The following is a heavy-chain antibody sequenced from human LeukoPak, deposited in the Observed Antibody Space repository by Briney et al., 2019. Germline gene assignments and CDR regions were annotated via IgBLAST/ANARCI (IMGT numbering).Heavy chain of an antibody. CDR2: IYYSGST. CDR3: ARGRRLQPYAIDY. J-gene: IGHJ4*02. V-gene: IGHV4-39*01. CDR1: GGSISSSSYY. Sequence: SETLSLTCTVSGGSISSSSYYWGWIRQPPGKGLEWIGSIYYSGSTYYNPSLKSRVTISVDTSKNQFSLKLSSVTAADTAVYYCARGRRLQPYAIDYWGQGTLVTVSS. D-gene: IGHD5-24*01.